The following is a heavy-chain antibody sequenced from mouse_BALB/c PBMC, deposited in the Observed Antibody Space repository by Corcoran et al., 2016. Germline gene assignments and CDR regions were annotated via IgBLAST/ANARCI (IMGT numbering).Heavy chain of an antibody. J-gene: IGHJ2*01. CDR3: ARSGYYSLDF. D-gene: IGHD2-3*01. CDR2: INTYTEEP. CDR1: GYTFTNFG. Sequence: QIQLVQSGPELKKPGETVKISCKASGYTFTNFGVIWVKQAPGTGLKYMGWINTYTEEPTYADDFKGRFAFSLETSASTAYLQINNLKNEDTATYFCARSGYYSLDFWGQGTTLPVSS. V-gene: IGHV9-3-1*01.